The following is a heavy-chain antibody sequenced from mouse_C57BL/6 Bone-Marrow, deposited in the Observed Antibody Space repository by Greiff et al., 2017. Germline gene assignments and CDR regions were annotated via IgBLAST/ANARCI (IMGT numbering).Heavy chain of an antibody. CDR2: ITYDGSSP. D-gene: IGHD2-4*01. CDR3: AREGGYDYDVFNARDY. CDR1: GFTFSDSY. J-gene: IGHJ4*01. V-gene: IGHV5-16*01. Sequence: EVKLVESEGGLVQPGSSMKLSCTASGFTFSDSYMAWVRQVPEKGLEWVANITYDGSSPYYLDSLKSRFIFSRDNAKNIRYLQMGSLKSEDTATDYYAREGGYDYDVFNARDYWGQGTSVTVSS.